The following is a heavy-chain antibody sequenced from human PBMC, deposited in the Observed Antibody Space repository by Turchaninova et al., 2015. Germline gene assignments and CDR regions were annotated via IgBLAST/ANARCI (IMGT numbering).Heavy chain of an antibody. CDR2: ISWNGGSI. V-gene: IGHV3-9*01. CDR3: XXDLGIVAKPXDAFRX. Sequence: EVQLVESGGGLVQPGRSLRLSCADSGFTFDDYAMHWVRQAPGKGLEWVSGISWNGGSIGYAESXXGRXXXSGXXXKNSLYRQXXSLXXXDTAFYYXXXDLGIVAKPXDAFRXWGQGXMVTVSS. D-gene: IGHD5-12*01. J-gene: IGHJ3*02. CDR1: GFTFDDYA.